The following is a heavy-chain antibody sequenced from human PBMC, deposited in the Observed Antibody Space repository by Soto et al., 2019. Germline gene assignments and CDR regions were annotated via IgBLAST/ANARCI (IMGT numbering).Heavy chain of an antibody. V-gene: IGHV1-18*01. D-gene: IGHD2-2*01. CDR3: AREDVFCSSTSCPIDY. Sequence: QVQLVQSGAEVKKPGASVKVSCKASGYTFTSYGISWVRQAPGQGLEWMGWISAYNGNTNYAQKLQGRVTMTTDTSTSTAYMELRSLRSDDTAVSYCAREDVFCSSTSCPIDYWGQGTLVTVSS. CDR2: ISAYNGNT. CDR1: GYTFTSYG. J-gene: IGHJ4*02.